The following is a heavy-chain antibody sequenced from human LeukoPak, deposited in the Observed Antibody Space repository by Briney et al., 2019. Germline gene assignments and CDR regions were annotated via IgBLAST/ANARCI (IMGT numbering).Heavy chain of an antibody. CDR3: ARGVVVVVAADHDAFDI. Sequence: ASVKVSCKASGYTFTGYYMHWVRQAPGQGLEWMGWINPNSGGTNYAQKFQGWVTMTRDTSISTAYMELNRLRSDDTAIYFCARGVVVVVAADHDAFDIWGQGTMVTVSS. CDR2: INPNSGGT. V-gene: IGHV1-2*04. D-gene: IGHD2-15*01. CDR1: GYTFTGYY. J-gene: IGHJ3*02.